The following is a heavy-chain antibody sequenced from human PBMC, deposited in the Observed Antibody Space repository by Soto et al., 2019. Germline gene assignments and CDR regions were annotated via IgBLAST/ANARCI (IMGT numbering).Heavy chain of an antibody. CDR3: AKDKLYSNFEYYFDY. Sequence: SLRLSGTASGFTFENYSMHWVRQAPGKGLEWVSGISWNRGTIGYADSVRGRFTISRDNAKNSLYLQMDSLRPEDTALYYCAKDKLYSNFEYYFDYWGQGTLVTVSS. CDR2: ISWNRGTI. CDR1: GFTFENYS. D-gene: IGHD4-4*01. J-gene: IGHJ4*02. V-gene: IGHV3-9*01.